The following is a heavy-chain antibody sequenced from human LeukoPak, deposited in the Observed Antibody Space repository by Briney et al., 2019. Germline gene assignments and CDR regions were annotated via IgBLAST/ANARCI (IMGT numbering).Heavy chain of an antibody. V-gene: IGHV3-23*01. CDR3: AKAVGYSYDLDAFDI. Sequence: GGSLRLSCAASGFTFSSYAMSWVRQAPGKGLEWASAISGSGGSTYYADSVKGRFTISRDNSKNTLYLQMNSLRAEDTAVYYCAKAVGYSYDLDAFDIWGQGTMVTVSS. CDR1: GFTFSSYA. CDR2: ISGSGGST. D-gene: IGHD5-18*01. J-gene: IGHJ3*02.